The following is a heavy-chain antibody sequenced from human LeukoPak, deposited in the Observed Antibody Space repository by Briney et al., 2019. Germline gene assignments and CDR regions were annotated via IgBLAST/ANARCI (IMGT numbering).Heavy chain of an antibody. CDR2: ISSSGRTI. CDR3: TRGSGYSYGYRPPFYYYMDV. J-gene: IGHJ6*03. Sequence: GRSLRLSCAPSGITFSNYSMSSVRQAPGKGLEWVSYISSSGRTIYYADSVKGRFTISRDNAKNSLYLQMNSLRAEDTAVYYCTRGSGYSYGYRPPFYYYMDVWGKGTTVTVSS. CDR1: GITFSNYS. V-gene: IGHV3-48*01. D-gene: IGHD5-18*01.